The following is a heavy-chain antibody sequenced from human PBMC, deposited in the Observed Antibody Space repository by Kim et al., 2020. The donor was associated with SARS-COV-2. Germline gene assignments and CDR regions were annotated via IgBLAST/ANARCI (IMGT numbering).Heavy chain of an antibody. Sequence: ASVKVSCKASGYTFTSYYMHWVRQAPGQGLEWMGIINPSGGSTSYAQKFQGRVTMTRDTSTSTVYMELSSLRSEDTAVYYCATVNGHSTGGSGHGGYWGQGTLVTVSS. V-gene: IGHV1-46*01. CDR2: INPSGGST. D-gene: IGHD2-15*01. J-gene: IGHJ4*02. CDR3: ATVNGHSTGGSGHGGY. CDR1: GYTFTSYY.